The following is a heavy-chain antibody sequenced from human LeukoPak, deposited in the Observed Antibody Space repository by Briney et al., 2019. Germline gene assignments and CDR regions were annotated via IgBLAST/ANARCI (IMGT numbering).Heavy chain of an antibody. CDR2: ISAYNGNT. V-gene: IGHV1-18*01. J-gene: IGHJ2*01. CDR1: GYTFTSYG. CDR3: ARSSPTVTPHWYFDL. D-gene: IGHD4-17*01. Sequence: ASVKVSCKASGYTFTSYGISWVRQAPGQGLEWMGWISAYNGNTNYAQKLQGRVTMTTDTSTNTAYMELRSLRSDDTAVYYCARSSPTVTPHWYFDLWGRGTLVTVSS.